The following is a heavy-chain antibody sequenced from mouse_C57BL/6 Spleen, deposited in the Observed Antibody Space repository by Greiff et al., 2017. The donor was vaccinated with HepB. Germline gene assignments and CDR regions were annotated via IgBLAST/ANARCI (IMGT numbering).Heavy chain of an antibody. D-gene: IGHD4-1*01. V-gene: IGHV1-54*01. J-gene: IGHJ2*02. Sequence: VQLQQSGAELVRPGTSVKVSCKASGYAFTNYLIEWVKQRPGQGLEWIGVINPGSGGTNYNEKFKGKATLTADKSSSTAYMQLSSLTSEDSAVYFCARRLGQVYYFDYWGQGTSLTVSS. CDR2: INPGSGGT. CDR3: ARRLGQVYYFDY. CDR1: GYAFTNYL.